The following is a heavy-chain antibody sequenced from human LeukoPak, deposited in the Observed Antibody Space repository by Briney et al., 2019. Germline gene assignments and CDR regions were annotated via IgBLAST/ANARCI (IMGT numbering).Heavy chain of an antibody. CDR3: ARGYSCWSSFDY. D-gene: IGHD5-12*01. V-gene: IGHV1-69*13. Sequence: ASVTVSCTASGGTFSSYAISWVRQAPGQGLEWMGGIIPIFGTANYAQKFQGRVTITADESTSTAYMELSSLRSEDTAVYYCARGYSCWSSFDYWGQGTLVTVSS. CDR2: IIPIFGTA. J-gene: IGHJ4*02. CDR1: GGTFSSYA.